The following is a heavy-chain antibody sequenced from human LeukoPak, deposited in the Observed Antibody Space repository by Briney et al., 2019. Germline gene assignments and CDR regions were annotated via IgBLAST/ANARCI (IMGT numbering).Heavy chain of an antibody. V-gene: IGHV1-18*01. CDR1: GYPFTIHA. Sequence: ASLKVSCKASGYPFTIHAISWVRQAPGQGLEWMGWTSTYNGDTKYAQKTQGRVTMTTDSSTSTAYLEMRSLKYDDTAVYYCARDPSNTSGYYAYLDSWGRGTLVTVSS. CDR3: ARDPSNTSGYYAYLDS. D-gene: IGHD6-19*01. J-gene: IGHJ4*02. CDR2: TSTYNGDT.